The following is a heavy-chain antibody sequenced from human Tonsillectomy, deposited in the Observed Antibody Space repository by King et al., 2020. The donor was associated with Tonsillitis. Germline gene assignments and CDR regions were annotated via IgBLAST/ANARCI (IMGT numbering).Heavy chain of an antibody. CDR2: IYNNGST. D-gene: IGHD6-13*01. J-gene: IGHJ4*02. CDR1: GGSINTGAYY. Sequence: QLQESGPGLVKPTQTLSLTCTVSGGSINTGAYYWSWIRQPAGKGLEWIGRIYNNGSTNYNPSLKSRVSISLDTSKNHFSLKLSSVTAADTAVYYCASQYTITWYYFDYWGQGTLVTVSS. CDR3: ASQYTITWYYFDY. V-gene: IGHV4-61*02.